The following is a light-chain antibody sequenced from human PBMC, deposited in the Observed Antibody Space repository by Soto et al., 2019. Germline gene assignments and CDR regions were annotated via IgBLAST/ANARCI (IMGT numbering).Light chain of an antibody. CDR3: QQSYSTQWT. J-gene: IGKJ1*01. CDR1: QRISSR. Sequence: IQMTQPPSTLPGSLVERVTITCRASQRISSRLAWYQQKPGKAPKLLLYKASSLESRVPSRFSGSGSGTDFTLTISSLQPEDFATYYCQQSYSTQWTFGQGTKVDI. CDR2: KAS. V-gene: IGKV1-5*03.